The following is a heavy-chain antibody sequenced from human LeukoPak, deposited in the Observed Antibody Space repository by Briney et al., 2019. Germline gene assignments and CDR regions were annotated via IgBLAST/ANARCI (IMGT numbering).Heavy chain of an antibody. CDR3: ARWVVSPYNYYYYYGMDV. CDR2: INHSGST. Sequence: SETLSLTCAVYGGSFSGYYWSWIRQPPGKGLEWIGEINHSGSTNYNPSLKSRVTISVDTSKNQFSLKQSSVTAADTAVYYCARWVVSPYNYYYYYGMDVWGQGTTVTVSS. J-gene: IGHJ6*02. V-gene: IGHV4-34*01. CDR1: GGSFSGYY. D-gene: IGHD3-22*01.